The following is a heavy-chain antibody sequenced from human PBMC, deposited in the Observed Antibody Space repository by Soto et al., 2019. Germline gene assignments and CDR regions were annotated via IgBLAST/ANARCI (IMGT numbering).Heavy chain of an antibody. J-gene: IGHJ6*02. D-gene: IGHD5-18*01. CDR2: FYSGVMT. V-gene: IGHV3-53*01. CDR1: GFTFSSYW. CDR3: ARDNVNTAMVRGQYRFYYLGMDV. Sequence: PGGSLRLSCAASGFTFSSYWMHWVRQAPGKGLVWVSVFYSGVMTHYADSVKGRFTISVDSSKNTVYLQMDSLRAEDTAIYYCARDNVNTAMVRGQYRFYYLGMDVWGQGTTVTVSS.